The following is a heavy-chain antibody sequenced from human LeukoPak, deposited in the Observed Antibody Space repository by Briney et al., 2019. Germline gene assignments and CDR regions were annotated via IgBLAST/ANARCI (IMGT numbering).Heavy chain of an antibody. J-gene: IGHJ4*02. CDR1: GYSICSGYY. Sequence: SETLSLTCTVSGYSICSGYYWGWIRQPPGKGLEWIGSIYHSASTYYNPSLKSRVTISVDKSKNQFSLKLSSVTAADTAVYYCARVRSGDSSGYYQDYWGQGTLVTVSS. D-gene: IGHD3-22*01. V-gene: IGHV4-38-2*02. CDR3: ARVRSGDSSGYYQDY. CDR2: IYHSAST.